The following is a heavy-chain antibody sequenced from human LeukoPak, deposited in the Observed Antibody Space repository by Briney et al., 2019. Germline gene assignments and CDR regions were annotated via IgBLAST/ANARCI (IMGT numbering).Heavy chain of an antibody. J-gene: IGHJ4*02. D-gene: IGHD4-17*01. Sequence: PGGSLRLSCAASGFTFDNYGMSWARQVPGKGLEWVSSINGNGGSTAYADSVKGRFTISRDNSKNTLYLQMNSLRAEDTAVYYCARDDYGETFDYWGQGTLVTVSS. CDR2: INGNGGST. CDR1: GFTFDNYG. V-gene: IGHV3-20*04. CDR3: ARDDYGETFDY.